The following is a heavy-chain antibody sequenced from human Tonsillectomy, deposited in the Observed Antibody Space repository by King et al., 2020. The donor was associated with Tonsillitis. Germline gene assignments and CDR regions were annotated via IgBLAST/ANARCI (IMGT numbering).Heavy chain of an antibody. CDR1: GFTFSSYG. D-gene: IGHD2-15*01. V-gene: IGHV3-30*02. CDR3: AKVLGVVVAATKDTYHYGMDV. CDR2: IREDGSNK. Sequence: VQLVESGGGVVQPGGSLRLSCAASGFTFSSYGMHWVRQAPGKGLEWVAFIREDGSNKYYADSVKGRFTISRDKSKNTLYLQMNSLRAEDTAVYYCAKVLGVVVAATKDTYHYGMDVWGQGTTVTVSS. J-gene: IGHJ6*02.